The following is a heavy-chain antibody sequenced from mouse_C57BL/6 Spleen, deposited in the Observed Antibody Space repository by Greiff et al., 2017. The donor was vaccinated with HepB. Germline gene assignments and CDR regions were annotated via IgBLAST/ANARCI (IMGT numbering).Heavy chain of an antibody. V-gene: IGHV1-47*01. D-gene: IGHD2-1*01. Sequence: VQLQESGAELVKPGASVKMSCKASGYTFTTYPIEWMKQNHGKSLEWIGNFHPYNDDTKYNEKFKGKATLTVEKSSSTVYLALSRLTSDDSAVYYSARPGYYGNYALAYWGQGTLVTVSA. CDR3: ARPGYYGNYALAY. CDR2: FHPYNDDT. CDR1: GYTFTTYP. J-gene: IGHJ3*01.